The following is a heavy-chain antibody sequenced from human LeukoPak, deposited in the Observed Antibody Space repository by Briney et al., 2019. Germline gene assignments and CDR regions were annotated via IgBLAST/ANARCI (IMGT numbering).Heavy chain of an antibody. D-gene: IGHD5-24*01. Sequence: GGSLRLSGAASGFTFSSYEMNWVRQAPGKGLEWVSYISSSGSTIYYADSVKGRFTISRDNAKNSLYLQMNSQRAEDTAVYYCARVPERWLQPRTPFRHVDYWGQGTLVTVSS. CDR3: ARVPERWLQPRTPFRHVDY. J-gene: IGHJ4*02. CDR1: GFTFSSYE. CDR2: ISSSGSTI. V-gene: IGHV3-48*03.